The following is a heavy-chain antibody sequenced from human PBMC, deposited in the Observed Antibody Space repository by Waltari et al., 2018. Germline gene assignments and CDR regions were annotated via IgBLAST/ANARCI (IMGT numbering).Heavy chain of an antibody. J-gene: IGHJ4*02. CDR3: ATDGLSRSLSH. D-gene: IGHD6-19*01. CDR2: MYFTGIM. Sequence: QVQLRESGPGLLKPSETLSLTCSVSGGSLSSYYWNWIRQPAGKGLEWIGRMYFTGIMDYIPSLQSRVTMSVDTSKNQFFLNLTSVTAADTAVYYCATDGLSRSLSHWGQGALVTVSS. V-gene: IGHV4-4*07. CDR1: GGSLSSYY.